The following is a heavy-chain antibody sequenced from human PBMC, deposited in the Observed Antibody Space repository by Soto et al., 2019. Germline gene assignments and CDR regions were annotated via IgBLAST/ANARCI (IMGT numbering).Heavy chain of an antibody. CDR1: GFTFSSYG. CDR2: IWYDGSNK. V-gene: IGHV3-33*01. D-gene: IGHD4-17*01. Sequence: QVQLVESGGGVVQPGRSLRLSCAASGFTFSSYGMHWVRQAPGKGLEWVAVIWYDGSNKYYADSVKGRFTISRDNSKNTLYLQMNSLRAEDTAVYYCARDYGDPGAWFYYWGQGTLVTVSS. CDR3: ARDYGDPGAWFYY. J-gene: IGHJ4*02.